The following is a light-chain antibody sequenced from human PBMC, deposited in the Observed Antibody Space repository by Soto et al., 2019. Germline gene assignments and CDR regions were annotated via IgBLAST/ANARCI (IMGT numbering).Light chain of an antibody. Sequence: EIVLTQSPGTLPLSPGERATLSCRASQSVSSSSLAWYQQKPGQAPRQLIYGASSRPTGSPDRFSGSGSGTDFPRTISRLAPEDFAVYYCQQYGSSPLPFGPGAKVDIK. CDR3: QQYGSSPLP. J-gene: IGKJ3*01. CDR2: GAS. V-gene: IGKV3-20*01. CDR1: QSVSSSS.